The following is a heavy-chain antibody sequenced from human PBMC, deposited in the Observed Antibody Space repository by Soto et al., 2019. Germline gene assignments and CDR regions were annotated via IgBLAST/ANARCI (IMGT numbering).Heavy chain of an antibody. CDR3: TTHSYYAYAF. V-gene: IGHV3-15*07. J-gene: IGHJ4*02. CDR2: IKSGRDGGTA. Sequence: PGGSLRLSCAASGFTFSNTWMNWVRQAPGKGLEWVGHIKSGRDGGTADYAAPVKDRFFISRDDSERTVSLHMNRLKTEDTAVYYCTTHSYYAYAFWGQGTLVTVSS. D-gene: IGHD1-26*01. CDR1: GFTFSNTW.